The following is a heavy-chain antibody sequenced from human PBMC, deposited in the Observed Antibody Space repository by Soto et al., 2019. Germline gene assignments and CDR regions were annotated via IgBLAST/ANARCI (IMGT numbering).Heavy chain of an antibody. Sequence: QVQLVQSGAEVKKPGSSVKVSCKASGGTFSSYAISWVRQAPGQGLEWMGGIIPIFGTADYAQKFQGRVAITADASTSPAYMELSSLRSEATAVYYCASAWGPSYCYGRDVWGQGTTVTVSS. V-gene: IGHV1-69*12. CDR1: GGTFSSYA. CDR3: ASAWGPSYCYGRDV. D-gene: IGHD3-16*01. J-gene: IGHJ6*02. CDR2: IIPIFGTA.